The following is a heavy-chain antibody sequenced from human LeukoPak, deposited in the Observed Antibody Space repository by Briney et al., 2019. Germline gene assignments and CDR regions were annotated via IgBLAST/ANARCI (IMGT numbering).Heavy chain of an antibody. D-gene: IGHD6-19*01. J-gene: IGHJ4*02. V-gene: IGHV4-59*02. Sequence: PSETLFLTCTVSGGSVSRYYWSWIRQPPGKGLEWIGYIYYTGSTNYNPSLTSRVTISVDASKNQFSLRLSSVTAADTAVYYCARGGYGSGWPLDYWGQGTLVTVSS. CDR3: ARGGYGSGWPLDY. CDR1: GGSVSRYY. CDR2: IYYTGST.